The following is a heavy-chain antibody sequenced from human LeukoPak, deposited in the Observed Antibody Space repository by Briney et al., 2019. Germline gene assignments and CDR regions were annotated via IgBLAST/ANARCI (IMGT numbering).Heavy chain of an antibody. CDR1: GGSISSSPYY. CDR3: ARHRLPGYYHEIRGHKAGWYFDL. CDR2: VYYSGST. Sequence: PSETLSLTCTVSGGSISSSPYYWGWIRQPPGEGREWIVSVYYSGSTYYSPSPKSPVTISVDTSKSQFSLKLSSLTAADTAVYYCARHRLPGYYHEIRGHKAGWYFDLWGRGTLVTVSS. V-gene: IGHV4-39*01. D-gene: IGHD3-22*01. J-gene: IGHJ2*01.